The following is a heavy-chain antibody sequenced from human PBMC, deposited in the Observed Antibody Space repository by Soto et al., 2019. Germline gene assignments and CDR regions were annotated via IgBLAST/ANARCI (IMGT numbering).Heavy chain of an antibody. CDR2: IYFTGST. CDR3: ARGAVVDVMAAFKREIDP. D-gene: IGHD2-8*02. CDR1: GDSINNGDYF. Sequence: SETLSLTCTVSGDSINNGDYFWSWIRQTPGKGLEWIGYIYFTGSTYYNPSLKSRLNISMDKSRNQFSLRMNSVTVTDTAVYFCARGAVVDVMAAFKREIDPWGQGILVTVSS. J-gene: IGHJ5*02. V-gene: IGHV4-30-4*01.